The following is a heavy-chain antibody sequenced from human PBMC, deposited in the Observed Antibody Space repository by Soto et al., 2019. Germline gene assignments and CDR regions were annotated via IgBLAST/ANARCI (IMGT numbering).Heavy chain of an antibody. J-gene: IGHJ4*02. V-gene: IGHV3-74*01. CDR1: VFTFSSYG. D-gene: IGHD3-16*02. Sequence: PGGSLRLSCAASVFTFSSYGMHWVRQAPGKGLVWVSRITRDGSSIDYADSLKGRFTISRDNAKNTLYLQMISLRAGDTAVYYCASLGELSPPRDYWGQGILVTVSS. CDR3: ASLGELSPPRDY. CDR2: ITRDGSSI.